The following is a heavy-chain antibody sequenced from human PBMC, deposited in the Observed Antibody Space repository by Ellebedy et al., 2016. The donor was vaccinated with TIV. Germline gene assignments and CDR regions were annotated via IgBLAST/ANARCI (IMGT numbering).Heavy chain of an antibody. J-gene: IGHJ6*02. Sequence: ASVKVSCKASGYTFTGYYMHWVRQAPGQGLEWMGWINPNSGGTNYAQKFQGRVTMTRDTCISTAYMELSRLRSDDTAVYYCARVGPNSSGWYYYYYGMDVWGQGTTVTVSS. V-gene: IGHV1-2*02. CDR1: GYTFTGYY. CDR2: INPNSGGT. CDR3: ARVGPNSSGWYYYYYGMDV. D-gene: IGHD6-19*01.